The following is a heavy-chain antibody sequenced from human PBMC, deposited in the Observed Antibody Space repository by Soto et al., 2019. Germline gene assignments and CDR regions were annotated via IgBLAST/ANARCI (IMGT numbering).Heavy chain of an antibody. CDR1: GFTFGDHG. CDR2: INWSGSST. D-gene: IGHD6-19*01. CDR3: ARDVFVAVAVDAFDI. V-gene: IGHV3-20*04. Sequence: GVSLRLSWAASGFTFGDHGMTWVRQVPGKGLEWVAEINWSGSSTSYADSVKGRFTISRDNAKNSLYLQMNSLRAEDTALYFCARDVFVAVAVDAFDIWGLGTMVTISS. J-gene: IGHJ3*02.